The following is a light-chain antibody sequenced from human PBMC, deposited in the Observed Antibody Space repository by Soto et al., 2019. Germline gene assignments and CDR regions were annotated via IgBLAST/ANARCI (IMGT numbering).Light chain of an antibody. V-gene: IGLV2-11*01. J-gene: IGLJ3*02. CDR2: DVS. CDR3: CSYAGRYALWV. CDR1: SSDVGNYNY. Sequence: QSALTQPRSVSGSRGQSVTISCTGTSSDVGNYNYVSWYQQHPGKAPKVMIYDVSKRPSGVPDRFSGSKSGNTASLTISGLQVEDEADYYCCSYAGRYALWVFGGGTQLTVL.